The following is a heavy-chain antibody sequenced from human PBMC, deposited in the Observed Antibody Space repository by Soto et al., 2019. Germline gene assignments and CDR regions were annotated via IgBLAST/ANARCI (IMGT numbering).Heavy chain of an antibody. D-gene: IGHD3-10*01. Sequence: QVQLVQSGAEVKKPGASVKVSCKASGYTFTGYYMHWVRQAPGQGLEWMGWINPNSGGTNYAQKFQGRVTMTRDTSISTAYMELSRLRADDTAVYYCARDGLLGFGELLMSWGMDVWGQGTTVTVSS. CDR2: INPNSGGT. V-gene: IGHV1-2*02. CDR1: GYTFTGYY. CDR3: ARDGLLGFGELLMSWGMDV. J-gene: IGHJ6*02.